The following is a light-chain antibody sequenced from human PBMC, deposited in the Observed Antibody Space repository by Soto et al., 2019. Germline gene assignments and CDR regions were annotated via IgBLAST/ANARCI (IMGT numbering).Light chain of an antibody. CDR2: GAS. J-gene: IGKJ4*01. V-gene: IGKV3-20*01. Sequence: EIVLTQSPGTLSLSQGERATLSCRASQSVRNNFLAWYQQKPGQAPRLLIYGASSRATGIPDRFGGSGSGTDFTITISRLEPEDLAVYYCQQYGSSPTFGGGTKVEIK. CDR3: QQYGSSPT. CDR1: QSVRNNF.